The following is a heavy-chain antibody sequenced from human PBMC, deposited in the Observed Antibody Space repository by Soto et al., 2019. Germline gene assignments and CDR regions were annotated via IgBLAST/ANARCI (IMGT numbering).Heavy chain of an antibody. J-gene: IGHJ4*02. V-gene: IGHV1-24*01. D-gene: IGHD3-3*01. CDR2: FDPEDGET. CDR3: ATGTIDYDFWSGYYDPPFDY. Sequence: ASVKVSCKVSGYTLTELSMHWVRQAPGKGLEWMGGFDPEDGETIYAQKFQGRVTMTEDTSTDTAYMELSSLRSEDTAEYYCATGTIDYDFWSGYYDPPFDYWGQGTQVTVSS. CDR1: GYTLTELS.